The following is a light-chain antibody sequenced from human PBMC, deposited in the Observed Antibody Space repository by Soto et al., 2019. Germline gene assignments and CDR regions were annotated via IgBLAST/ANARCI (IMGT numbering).Light chain of an antibody. CDR1: NIGSKN. Sequence: SYELTQPLSVSVALGQTARINCGGNNIGSKNVHWYQQRSGQAPILVIYRDTNRPSGIPERFSGSNSRNTATLTISRVQAGDEADYFCQVWDSSIAIFGGGTKLTVL. CDR3: QVWDSSIAI. CDR2: RDT. V-gene: IGLV3-9*01. J-gene: IGLJ2*01.